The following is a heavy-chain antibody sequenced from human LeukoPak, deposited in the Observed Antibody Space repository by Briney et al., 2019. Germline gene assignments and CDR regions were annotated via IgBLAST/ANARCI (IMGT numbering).Heavy chain of an antibody. Sequence: SETLSLTCTVSGGSISSKSYYWGGIRQPPGKGLEWIGSIFYSGNTYYNPSLKSRVTMSVDTSKNQLSLRLSSVTAADTAVYYCARRDLGSSWSHFDHWGQGNLVTASS. CDR2: IFYSGNT. V-gene: IGHV4-39*01. D-gene: IGHD6-13*01. J-gene: IGHJ4*02. CDR3: ARRDLGSSWSHFDH. CDR1: GGSISSKSYY.